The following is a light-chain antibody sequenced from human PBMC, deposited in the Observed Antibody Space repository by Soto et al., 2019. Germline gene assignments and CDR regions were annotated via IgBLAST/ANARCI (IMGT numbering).Light chain of an antibody. V-gene: IGKV3-15*01. CDR1: QSVSST. Sequence: EILVTQSPATLSVSPEERATLSCRASQSVSSTLAWYQQKPGQAPRLLIYGASTRATDIPARFSGSGSGTEFTLTISSLQSEDFAVYYCQQYYSWPRTFGQGTKVDIK. CDR2: GAS. CDR3: QQYYSWPRT. J-gene: IGKJ1*01.